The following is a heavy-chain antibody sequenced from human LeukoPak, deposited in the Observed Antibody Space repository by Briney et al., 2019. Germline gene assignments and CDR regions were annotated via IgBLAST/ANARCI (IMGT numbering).Heavy chain of an antibody. J-gene: IGHJ5*02. CDR1: GYTFSDYD. Sequence: ASVKVSCKASGYTFSDYDINWVRQAAGQGLEWMGWMNPITGSTGYIQKFRGRIIMTRDTSITTAFMELTSLTSDDTAIYYCARVKRFPTVWFDPWGQGTLVSVSS. D-gene: IGHD3-10*01. CDR3: ARVKRFPTVWFDP. CDR2: MNPITGST. V-gene: IGHV1-8*01.